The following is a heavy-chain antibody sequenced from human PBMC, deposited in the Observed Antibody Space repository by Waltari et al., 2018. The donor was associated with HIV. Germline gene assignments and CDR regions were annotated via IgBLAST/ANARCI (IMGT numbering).Heavy chain of an antibody. CDR1: GFTFSRYT. V-gene: IGHV3-21*02. CDR3: AREEYSGYVGHAFDV. Sequence: EMQLVESGGGLVKPGGSLRLSCGASGFTFSRYTMNWVRQAPGKGLEWVSSISRSSSLIYNADSVKGRFTISRDNVKSSLYLQMNSLRTEDTAVYYCAREEYSGYVGHAFDVWGQGTMVTVSS. CDR2: ISRSSSLI. J-gene: IGHJ3*01. D-gene: IGHD5-12*01.